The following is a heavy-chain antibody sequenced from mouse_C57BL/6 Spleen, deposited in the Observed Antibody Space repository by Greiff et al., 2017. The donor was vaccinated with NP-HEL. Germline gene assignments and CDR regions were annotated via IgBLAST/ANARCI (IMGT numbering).Heavy chain of an antibody. Sequence: VQLQQPGAELVRPGSSVKLSCKASGYTFTSYWMHCVKQRPIQGLEWIGNIDPSDSETHYNQKFKDKATLTVDKSSSTAYMQLSSLTSEDSAVYYCARSVITTVVLDYWGQGTTLTVSS. CDR2: IDPSDSET. D-gene: IGHD1-1*01. V-gene: IGHV1-52*01. J-gene: IGHJ2*01. CDR1: GYTFTSYW. CDR3: ARSVITTVVLDY.